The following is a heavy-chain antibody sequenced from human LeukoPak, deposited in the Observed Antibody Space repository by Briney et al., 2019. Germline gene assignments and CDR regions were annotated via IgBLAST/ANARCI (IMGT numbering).Heavy chain of an antibody. D-gene: IGHD6-13*01. CDR1: GASISSSDYY. J-gene: IGHJ6*03. V-gene: IGHV4-61*08. Sequence: SETLSLTCTVSGASISSSDYYWSWIRQPPGKGLEWIGYIYYSGSTKYNPFLKSRVTISVDTSKNQFSLKLSSVTAADTAVYYCARTSYSSSWEYYYYYYMDVWGKGTTVTVSS. CDR3: ARTSYSSSWEYYYYYYMDV. CDR2: IYYSGST.